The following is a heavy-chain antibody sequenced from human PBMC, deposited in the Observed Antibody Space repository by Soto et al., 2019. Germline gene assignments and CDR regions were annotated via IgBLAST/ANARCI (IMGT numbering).Heavy chain of an antibody. J-gene: IGHJ5*02. CDR2: INPNSGGT. V-gene: IGHV1-2*02. Sequence: ASVKVSCKASGYTLTGYYMHWVRQAPGQGLEWMGWINPNSGGTNYAQKFQGRVTMTRDTSISTAYMELSRLRSDDTAVYYCARFRIAVHWFDPWGQGTLVTVSS. CDR1: GYTLTGYY. D-gene: IGHD6-19*01. CDR3: ARFRIAVHWFDP.